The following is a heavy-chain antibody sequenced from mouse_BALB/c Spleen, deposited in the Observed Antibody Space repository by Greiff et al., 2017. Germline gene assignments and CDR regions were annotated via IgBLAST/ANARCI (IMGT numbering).Heavy chain of an antibody. CDR1: GFSLTDYG. D-gene: IGHD1-1*01. CDR2: IWGGGST. Sequence: VKLMESGPGLVAPSQSLSITCTVSGFSLTDYGVSWIRQPPGKGLEWLGVIWGGGSTYYNSALKSRLSISKDNSKSQVFLKMNSLQTDDTAMYYCAKHPLTTVVGDYYAMDYWGQGTSVTVSS. J-gene: IGHJ4*01. CDR3: AKHPLTTVVGDYYAMDY. V-gene: IGHV2-6-5*01.